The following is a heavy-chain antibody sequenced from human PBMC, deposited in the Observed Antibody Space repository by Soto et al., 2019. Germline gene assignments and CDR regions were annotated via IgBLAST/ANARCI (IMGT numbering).Heavy chain of an antibody. V-gene: IGHV1-69*13. J-gene: IGHJ5*02. D-gene: IGHD3-22*01. CDR1: GGTFSSYA. CDR2: IIPIFGTA. CDR3: ARDPQFRITMRSNWFDP. Sequence: GASVKVSCKASGGTFSSYAISWVRQAPGQGLEWMGGIIPIFGTANYAQKFQGRVTITADESTSTAYMELSSLRSEDTAVYYCARDPQFRITMRSNWFDPWGQGTLVTVSS.